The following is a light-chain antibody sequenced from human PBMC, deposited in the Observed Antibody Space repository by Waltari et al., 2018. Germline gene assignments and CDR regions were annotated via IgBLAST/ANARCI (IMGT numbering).Light chain of an antibody. Sequence: QPVVTQPPSASGTPGQRVTISCSGSSSNIESNPVNWYQQLPGRAPRLLIYSNSNRRSGVPDRVSASTSGKSASLAISGLQSDDEGNYYCASWDYSLNGVVYGGGTKLTVL. V-gene: IGLV1-44*01. CDR2: SNS. J-gene: IGLJ2*01. CDR1: SSNIESNP. CDR3: ASWDYSLNGVV.